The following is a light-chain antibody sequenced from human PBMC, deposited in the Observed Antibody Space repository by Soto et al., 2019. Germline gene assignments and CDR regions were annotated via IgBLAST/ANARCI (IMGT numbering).Light chain of an antibody. Sequence: QSVLTQAPSASGAPGQGVSISCSGSSSNIGSNTVNWYQQLPGTAPKLLIYSNNQRPSGVPDRFSGSKSGTSASLAISGLQSEDEADYYCAAWDDSLNGHYVFGTGTKVTVL. J-gene: IGLJ1*01. CDR1: SSNIGSNT. CDR2: SNN. CDR3: AAWDDSLNGHYV. V-gene: IGLV1-44*01.